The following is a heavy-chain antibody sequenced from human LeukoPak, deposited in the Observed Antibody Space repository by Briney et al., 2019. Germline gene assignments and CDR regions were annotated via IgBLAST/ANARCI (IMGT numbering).Heavy chain of an antibody. CDR1: GFTFSSYG. V-gene: IGHV3-23*01. J-gene: IGHJ4*02. CDR3: AKDRPENY. Sequence: GGTLRLSCAASGFTFSSYGMSWVRQAPGKGLEWVSNISTGGGGTYYADSVKGRFTISRDNSKNTLYMQMNSLRADDTAVYYCAKDRPENYWGQGTLVTVSS. D-gene: IGHD1-14*01. CDR2: ISTGGGGT.